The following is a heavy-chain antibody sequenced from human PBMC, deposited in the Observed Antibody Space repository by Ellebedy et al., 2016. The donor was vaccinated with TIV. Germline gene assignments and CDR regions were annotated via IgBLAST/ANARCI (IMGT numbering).Heavy chain of an antibody. D-gene: IGHD1-26*01. V-gene: IGHV3-23*01. CDR2: ISGSGGSA. CDR1: GITLNNYA. J-gene: IGHJ6*02. CDR3: AKGVGVGWFYYGLDV. Sequence: PGGSLRLSCAASGITLNNYAVHWVRQAPGKGLVWVSAISGSGGSAAYTDSVKGRFNISRDNSKNTIYLQMNNLRAEDTAVYYCAKGVGVGWFYYGLDVWGQGTTVTVSS.